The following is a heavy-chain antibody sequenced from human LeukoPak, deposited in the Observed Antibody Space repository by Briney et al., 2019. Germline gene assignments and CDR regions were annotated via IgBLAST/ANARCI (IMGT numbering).Heavy chain of an antibody. CDR1: GGTFSSYA. D-gene: IGHD3-3*01. Sequence: GASVKVSCKASGGTFSSYAISWVRQAPGQGLEWMGRIIPILGIANYAQKFQGRVTITADKSTSTAYMELSSLRSEDTAVYYCARERGPLTIFKSRDAFDIWGQGTMVTVSS. J-gene: IGHJ3*02. V-gene: IGHV1-69*04. CDR3: ARERGPLTIFKSRDAFDI. CDR2: IIPILGIA.